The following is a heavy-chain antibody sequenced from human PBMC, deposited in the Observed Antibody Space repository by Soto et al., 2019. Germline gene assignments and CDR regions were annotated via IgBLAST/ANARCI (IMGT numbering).Heavy chain of an antibody. D-gene: IGHD2-2*01. J-gene: IGHJ3*02. V-gene: IGHV3-33*01. Sequence: QVQLVESGGGVVQPGRSLRLSCAASGFTFSSYGMHWVRQAPGKGLEWVAVIWYDGSNKYYADSVKGRFTISRDNSKNTLYLQMNSLRAEDTAVYYCARDYPGLVPADRDAFDIWGQGTMVTVSS. CDR2: IWYDGSNK. CDR3: ARDYPGLVPADRDAFDI. CDR1: GFTFSSYG.